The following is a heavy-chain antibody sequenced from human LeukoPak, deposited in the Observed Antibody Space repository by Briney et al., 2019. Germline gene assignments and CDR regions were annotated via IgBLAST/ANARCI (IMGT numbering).Heavy chain of an antibody. CDR3: ARDPRVEWLNFSPLNWFDP. V-gene: IGHV1-18*01. CDR2: ISAYNGNT. CDR1: GYTFTSYG. D-gene: IGHD3-3*01. Sequence: ASVKVSCKASGYTFTSYGISWVRQAPGQGLEWMGWISAYNGNTNYAQKLQGRVTMTTDTSTSTAYMELRSLRSDDTAVYYCARDPRVEWLNFSPLNWFDPWGQGTLVTVSS. J-gene: IGHJ5*02.